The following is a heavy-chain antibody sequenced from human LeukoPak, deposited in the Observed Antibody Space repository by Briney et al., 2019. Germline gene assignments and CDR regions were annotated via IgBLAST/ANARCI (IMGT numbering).Heavy chain of an antibody. D-gene: IGHD1-26*01. CDR3: ARGRGATRFPYFDY. V-gene: IGHV4-39*07. Sequence: PSETLSLTCTVSGGSISSSSYYWGWIRQPPGKGLEWIGSIYYSGSTYYNPSLKSRVTISVDTSKNQFSLKLSSVTSADTAVYYCARGRGATRFPYFDYWGQGTLVTVSS. CDR2: IYYSGST. CDR1: GGSISSSSYY. J-gene: IGHJ4*02.